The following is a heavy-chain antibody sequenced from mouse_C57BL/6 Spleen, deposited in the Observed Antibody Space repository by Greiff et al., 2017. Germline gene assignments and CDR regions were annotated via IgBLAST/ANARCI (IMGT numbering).Heavy chain of an antibody. D-gene: IGHD1-1*01. CDR3: ARGNYYGSSVYAMDY. CDR1: GYTFTSYW. V-gene: IGHV1-52*01. J-gene: IGHJ4*01. CDR2: IDPSDSET. Sequence: VQLQQSGAELVRPGSSVKLSCKASGYTFTSYWMHWVKQRPIQGLEWIGNIDPSDSETHYNQKFKDKATLTVDKSSSTAYMQLSSLTSEDSAVYYCARGNYYGSSVYAMDYWGQGTSVTVSS.